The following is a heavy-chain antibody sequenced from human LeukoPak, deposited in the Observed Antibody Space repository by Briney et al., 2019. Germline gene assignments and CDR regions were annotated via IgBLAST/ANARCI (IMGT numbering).Heavy chain of an antibody. J-gene: IGHJ5*02. Sequence: PGGSLRLSCAASGFTFSSYSMNWVRQAPGKGLEWVSSISSSSSYIYYADSVKGRFTISRDNAKNSLYLQMNSLRAEDTAVYYCARDEITMVRGNWFDPWGQGTLVTVSS. CDR1: GFTFSSYS. D-gene: IGHD3-10*01. V-gene: IGHV3-21*01. CDR2: ISSSSSYI. CDR3: ARDEITMVRGNWFDP.